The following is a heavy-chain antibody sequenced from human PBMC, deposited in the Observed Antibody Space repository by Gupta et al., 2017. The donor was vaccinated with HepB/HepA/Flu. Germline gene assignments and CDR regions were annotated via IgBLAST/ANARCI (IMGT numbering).Heavy chain of an antibody. CDR3: ARGPVREDRRKDYYYYGMDV. CDR2: MNPNISTT. CDR1: GYTFTGYA. V-gene: IGHV1-8*01. D-gene: IGHD5-24*01. J-gene: IGHJ6*02. Sequence: QLVHSGAEQRQHGASVKVSCKASGYTFTGYAINWVRQATGQGLEWMGWMNPNISTTGYAQKFQGRVTRTRITSISTAYMELSSRRSEDTAVYYCARGPVREDRRKDYYYYGMDVWGQGTTVTVS.